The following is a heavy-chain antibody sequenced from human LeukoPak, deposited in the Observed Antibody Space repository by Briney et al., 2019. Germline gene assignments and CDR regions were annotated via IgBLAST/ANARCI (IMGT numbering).Heavy chain of an antibody. V-gene: IGHV4-30-2*01. CDR1: GGSISSGGYS. J-gene: IGHJ4*02. Sequence: PSETLSLTCAVSGGSISSGGYSWSWIRQPPGKGLEWIGYIYHSGSTYYNPSLKSRVTISVDRSKSQFSLKLSSVTAADTAVYYCARAYGDYALGLWGQGTLVTVSS. CDR2: IYHSGST. D-gene: IGHD4-17*01. CDR3: ARAYGDYALGL.